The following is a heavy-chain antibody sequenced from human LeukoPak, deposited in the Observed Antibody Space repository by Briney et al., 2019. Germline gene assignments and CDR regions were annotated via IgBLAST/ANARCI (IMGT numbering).Heavy chain of an antibody. CDR3: ARLVVYAKRASDI. D-gene: IGHD2-8*02. V-gene: IGHV4-34*01. J-gene: IGHJ3*02. CDR2: INHSGST. CDR1: GGSFSGYY. Sequence: SETLSLTCAVYGGSFSGYYWSWIRQPPGKGLEWIGEINHSGSTNYNPSLKSRVTISVGTSKNQFSLKLSSVTAADTAVYHCARLVVYAKRASDIWGQGTMVTVSS.